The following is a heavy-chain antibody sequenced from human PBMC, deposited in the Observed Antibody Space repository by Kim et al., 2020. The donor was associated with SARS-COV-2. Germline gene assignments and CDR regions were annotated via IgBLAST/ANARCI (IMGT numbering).Heavy chain of an antibody. CDR2: IKSKTDGGTT. Sequence: GGSLRLSCAASGFTFSNAWMSWVRQAPGKGLEWVGRIKSKTDGGTTDYAAPEKGRFTMSRDDSKNTLYLQMNSLKTEDTAVYYCTTDWGYGSGSYYLYYYYGMDVWGQGTTVTVSS. J-gene: IGHJ6*02. D-gene: IGHD3-10*01. CDR3: TTDWGYGSGSYYLYYYYGMDV. V-gene: IGHV3-15*01. CDR1: GFTFSNAW.